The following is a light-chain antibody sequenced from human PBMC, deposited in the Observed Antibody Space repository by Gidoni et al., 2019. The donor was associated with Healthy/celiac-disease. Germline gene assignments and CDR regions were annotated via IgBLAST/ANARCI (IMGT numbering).Light chain of an antibody. J-gene: IGKJ4*01. CDR1: QGISSY. CDR2: AAS. V-gene: IGKV1-9*01. CDR3: QQLNSYPFI. Sequence: DIQLPQSPSFLSASVGDRVTITCRASQGISSYLAWYQQKPGKAPKLLIYAASTLQSGVPSRFSGSGSGTEFTLTSSSLQPEDFATYYCQQLNSYPFIFGGGTKVEIK.